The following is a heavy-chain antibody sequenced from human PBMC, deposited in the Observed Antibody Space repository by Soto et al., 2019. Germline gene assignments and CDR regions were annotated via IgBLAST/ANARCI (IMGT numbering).Heavy chain of an antibody. CDR1: GFTFSSYA. J-gene: IGHJ4*02. D-gene: IGHD6-19*01. Sequence: GGSLRLSCAASGFTFSSYAMSWVRQAPGKGLEWVSAISGSGGSTNYADSVKGRFTISRDKSKNTLYLQMNSLRAEDTAVYYCAKDLRSSGWNQFFDYWGQGTLVTISS. CDR2: ISGSGGST. CDR3: AKDLRSSGWNQFFDY. V-gene: IGHV3-23*01.